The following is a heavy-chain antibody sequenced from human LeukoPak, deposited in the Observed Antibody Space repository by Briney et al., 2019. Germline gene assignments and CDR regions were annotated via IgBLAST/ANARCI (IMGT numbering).Heavy chain of an antibody. Sequence: PSETLSLTCSVSTGSVNSGVYYWGWVRQPPGKGLEWIGSIHSSGNSYCNPSLKSRVTLSVDTSKNQFSLKLSSVTAADRAVYYCAKHEGSYYDKSGYTLDFRGLGTLVTVSS. CDR3: AKHEGSYYDKSGYTLDF. CDR2: IHSSGNS. J-gene: IGHJ4*02. V-gene: IGHV4-39*01. D-gene: IGHD3-22*01. CDR1: TGSVNSGVYY.